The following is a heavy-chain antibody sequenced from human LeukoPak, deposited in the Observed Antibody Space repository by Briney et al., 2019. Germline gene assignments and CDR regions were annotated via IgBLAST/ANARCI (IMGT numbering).Heavy chain of an antibody. D-gene: IGHD3-22*01. Sequence: SVKVSCKASGGTFSSYAISWVRQAPGQGLEWMGRIIPILGIANYAQKFQGRVTITADKSTSTAYMELSSLRSEDTAVYYCARDHPLGSSGYYAGVFNYWGQGTLVTVSS. CDR2: IIPILGIA. CDR1: GGTFSSYA. CDR3: ARDHPLGSSGYYAGVFNY. J-gene: IGHJ4*02. V-gene: IGHV1-69*04.